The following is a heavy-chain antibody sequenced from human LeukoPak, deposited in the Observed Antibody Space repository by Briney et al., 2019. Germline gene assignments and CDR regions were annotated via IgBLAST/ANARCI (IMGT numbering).Heavy chain of an antibody. CDR2: ISSSSSYI. J-gene: IGHJ4*02. CDR3: ARDSYSSSWSQAGY. D-gene: IGHD6-13*01. Sequence: PGGSLRLSCAASGFTFSSYWLNWVRQAPGKGLEWVSSISSSSSYIYYADSVKGRFTISRDNAKNSLYLQMNSLRAEDTAVYYCARDSYSSSWSQAGYWGQGTLVTVSS. CDR1: GFTFSSYW. V-gene: IGHV3-21*01.